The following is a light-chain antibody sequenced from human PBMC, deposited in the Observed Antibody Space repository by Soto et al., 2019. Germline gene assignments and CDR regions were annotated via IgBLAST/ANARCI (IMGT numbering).Light chain of an antibody. V-gene: IGKV1-39*01. J-gene: IGKJ1*01. CDR1: QSISGY. Sequence: DIQMTQSPSSLSASVGDRVTITCRASQSISGYLNWYQQKRGKAPKLLIYAASTLQSGVPSRFSGSGSGTEYTLAIGSLQPDDFATYYCQQYNSSVPRVGQETKVNI. CDR2: AAS. CDR3: QQYNSSVPR.